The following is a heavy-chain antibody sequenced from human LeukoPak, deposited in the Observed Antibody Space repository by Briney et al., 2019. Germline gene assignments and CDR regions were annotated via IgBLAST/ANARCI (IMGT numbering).Heavy chain of an antibody. CDR1: GGSISSGDYY. D-gene: IGHD7-27*01. CDR3: ARVGLTGDDY. CDR2: IYYSGST. Sequence: SETLSLTCTVSGGSISSGDYYWSWIRQPLGKGLEWIGYIYYSGSTYYNPSLKSRVTISVDTSKNQFSLKLSSVTAPDTAVYYCARVGLTGDDYWGQGTLVTVSS. J-gene: IGHJ4*02. V-gene: IGHV4-30-4*08.